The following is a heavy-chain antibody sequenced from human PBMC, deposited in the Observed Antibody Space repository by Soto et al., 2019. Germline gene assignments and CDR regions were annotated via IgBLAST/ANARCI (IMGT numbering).Heavy chain of an antibody. CDR2: IYTRGST. J-gene: IGHJ6*02. CDR1: GGSISSYY. D-gene: IGHD2-8*02. Sequence: SETLAVTCTVSGGSISSYYWSWIRQPAGKGLEWVGRIYTRGSTNYNPSLKSRVTMSVDTSKNQFSLKLSSVTAADTAVYYCARDVTGGFYGMDDWGPGTTDTASS. CDR3: ARDVTGGFYGMDD. V-gene: IGHV4-4*07.